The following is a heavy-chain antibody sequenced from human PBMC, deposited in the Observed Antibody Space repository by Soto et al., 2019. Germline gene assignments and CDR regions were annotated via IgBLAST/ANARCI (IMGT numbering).Heavy chain of an antibody. CDR1: GFTVSTYY. D-gene: IGHD3-10*01. Sequence: EVQLVESGGGLVQPGGSLRLSCAASGFTVSTYYMNWVRQAPGEGLEWVSVVYSGGTTYYADYVRGRFTISRDNSKSTLLLQMSSLRAEATAVYYCSRGSSTSRDFDSWGQGTLVTVSS. CDR3: SRGSSTSRDFDS. J-gene: IGHJ4*02. V-gene: IGHV3-66*01. CDR2: VYSGGTT.